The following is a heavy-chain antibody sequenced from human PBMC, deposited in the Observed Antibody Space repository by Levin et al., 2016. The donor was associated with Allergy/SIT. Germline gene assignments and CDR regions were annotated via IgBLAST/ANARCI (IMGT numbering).Heavy chain of an antibody. Sequence: VRQAPGKGLEWVSSISGSSGATYSADSVKGRFTISRDNSKNTLYLQMNSLRAEDTAVYYCAKGDAVANDYWGQGTLVTVSS. V-gene: IGHV3-23*01. CDR2: ISGSSGAT. J-gene: IGHJ4*02. CDR3: AKGDAVANDY. D-gene: IGHD6-19*01.